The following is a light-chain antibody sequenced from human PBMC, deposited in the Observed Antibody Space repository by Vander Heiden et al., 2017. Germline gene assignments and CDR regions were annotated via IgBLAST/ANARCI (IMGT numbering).Light chain of an antibody. J-gene: IGKJ2*01. CDR2: AAS. CDR1: QSISSY. V-gene: IGKV1-39*01. Sequence: DIQMTQSPSSLSASVGDRVTITCRASQSISSYLNWYQQKPGKAPKLLIYAASSLQSGVPSRFSGSGYGTDFTLTISSRQPEDFAPYYCQQSDSNRVGAFGQGTKLEIK. CDR3: QQSDSNRVGA.